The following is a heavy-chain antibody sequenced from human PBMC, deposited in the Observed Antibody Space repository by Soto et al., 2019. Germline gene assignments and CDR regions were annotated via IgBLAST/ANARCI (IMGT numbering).Heavy chain of an antibody. CDR1: GFTVSDS. CDR2: IHSDGST. J-gene: IGHJ4*02. D-gene: IGHD6-19*01. Sequence: EVQLVETGGGLVQPGGSLKLSCSVAGFTVSDSMSWVRQAPGKEGEGVSFIHSDGSTHYTDSVRGRFTISRANSKNTLYLQMDRLRVDDTAVYFCARDASGPFDYWGQGTLFTVSS. V-gene: IGHV3-53*02. CDR3: ARDASGPFDY.